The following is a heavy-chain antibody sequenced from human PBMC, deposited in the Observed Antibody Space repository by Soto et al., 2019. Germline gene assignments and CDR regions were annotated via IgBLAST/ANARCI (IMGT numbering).Heavy chain of an antibody. CDR3: ASNLGWDLHNWFAP. CDR1: GYRFTDYL. V-gene: IGHV5-51*01. CDR2: DFPGDSDT. Sequence: GEALKISFKGSGYRFTDYLIGWGRQMPGKGLEWMVIDFPGDSDTRYRPSFQGQITISVDKSISTAYLQWSSLKASDTAMYYCASNLGWDLHNWFAPWGQGTLVTVSS. D-gene: IGHD1-26*01. J-gene: IGHJ5*02.